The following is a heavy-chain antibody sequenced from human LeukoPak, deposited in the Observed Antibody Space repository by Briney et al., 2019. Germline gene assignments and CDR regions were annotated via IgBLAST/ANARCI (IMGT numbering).Heavy chain of an antibody. J-gene: IGHJ4*02. CDR1: GGSISSYY. V-gene: IGHV4-59*12. Sequence: PSETLSLTCTVSGGSISSYYWSWIRQPPGKGLEWIGYIYYSGSTNYNPSLKSRVTISVDTSKKQFSLKLRSVTAADTAEYYCARVLEGGGRVAARPRGAFDYWGQGTLVTVSS. D-gene: IGHD6-6*01. CDR2: IYYSGST. CDR3: ARVLEGGGRVAARPRGAFDY.